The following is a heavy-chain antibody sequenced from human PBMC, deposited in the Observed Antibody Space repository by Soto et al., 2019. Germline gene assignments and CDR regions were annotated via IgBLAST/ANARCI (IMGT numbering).Heavy chain of an antibody. CDR2: ISSSGSTI. V-gene: IGHV3-48*03. CDR3: ARDAGPYGYSSGWYVY. J-gene: IGHJ5*01. CDR1: GFTFSSYE. Sequence: GGSLRLSCAASGFTFSSYEMNWVRQAPGKGLEWVSYISSSGSTIYYADSVKGRFTISRDNAKNSLYLQMNSLRAEDTAVYYCARDAGPYGYSSGWYVYWVHVPPVTVSS. D-gene: IGHD6-19*01.